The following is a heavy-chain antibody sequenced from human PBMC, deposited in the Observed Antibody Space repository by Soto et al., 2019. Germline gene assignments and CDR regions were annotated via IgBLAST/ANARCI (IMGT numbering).Heavy chain of an antibody. J-gene: IGHJ3*01. CDR1: GGTFSSYA. Sequence: QVQLVQSGAEVKKPGSSVKVSCKASGGTFSSYAISWVRQAPGQGLEWMGGISPIFGTANYAQKFQGRVTITADESTSTAYMELRSLRSEDTAGYYCARERGTVVTLSAFDLWGQGTMVTVSS. CDR2: ISPIFGTA. D-gene: IGHD2-21*02. V-gene: IGHV1-69*01. CDR3: ARERGTVVTLSAFDL.